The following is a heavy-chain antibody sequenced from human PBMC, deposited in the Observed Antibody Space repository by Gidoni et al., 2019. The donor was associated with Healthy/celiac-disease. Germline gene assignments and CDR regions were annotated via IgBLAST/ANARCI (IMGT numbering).Heavy chain of an antibody. CDR1: GYTFTSHD. CDR3: ARGRERVSRSLYGMDV. Sequence: QVQLVQSGAEVKKPGASVKVSCKASGYTFTSHDVNWVRQGTGPGLELMGWMNPNSGNTGDAQKFQGRANIHRNTSISTAYMELSSLRSEDTAVYYCARGRERVSRSLYGMDVWGQGTTVTVSS. CDR2: MNPNSGNT. D-gene: IGHD6-19*01. J-gene: IGHJ6*02. V-gene: IGHV1-8*01.